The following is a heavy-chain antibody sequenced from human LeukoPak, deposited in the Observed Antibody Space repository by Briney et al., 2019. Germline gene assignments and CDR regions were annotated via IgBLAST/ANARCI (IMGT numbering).Heavy chain of an antibody. CDR2: IYYSGST. V-gene: IGHV4-39*07. CDR3: ARDQSDRGSGWFINWFDP. Sequence: PSETLSLTCTVSGGSISSSSYYWGWIRQPPGKGLEWIGSIYYSGSTYYNPSLRGRLTISLDTSKNQFSLKLSSVTAADTAVYYCARDQSDRGSGWFINWFDPWGQGTLVTVSS. J-gene: IGHJ5*02. D-gene: IGHD6-19*01. CDR1: GGSISSSSYY.